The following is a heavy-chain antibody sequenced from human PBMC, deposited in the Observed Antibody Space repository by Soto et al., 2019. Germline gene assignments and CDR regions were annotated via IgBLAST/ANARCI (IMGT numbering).Heavy chain of an antibody. D-gene: IGHD4-4*01. CDR1: GFTFSSYW. CDR3: AKTTVTTVDYYGMDV. CDR2: IKQDGSEK. Sequence: GESLKISCAASGFTFSSYWMSWVRQAPGKGLEWVANIKQDGSEKYYVDSVKGRFTISRDNAKNSLYLQMNSLRAEDTAVYYCAKTTVTTVDYYGMDVWGQGTTVTVSS. V-gene: IGHV3-7*05. J-gene: IGHJ6*02.